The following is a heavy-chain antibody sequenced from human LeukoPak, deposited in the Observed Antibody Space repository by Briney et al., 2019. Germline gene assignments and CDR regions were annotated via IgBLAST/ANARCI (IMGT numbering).Heavy chain of an antibody. D-gene: IGHD1-7*01. CDR1: GGTFSSYG. J-gene: IGHJ4*02. CDR2: IVPSLGIA. V-gene: IGHV1-69*04. CDR3: ATDRSSFITGTAKQIPYYFDY. Sequence: GASVKVSCKASGGTFSSYGFSWVRQAPGQGLEWMGRIVPSLGIANYAQKFQGRVTITADKSTSTAYMELSSLRSEDTAVYYCATDRSSFITGTAKQIPYYFDYWGQGTLVTVSS.